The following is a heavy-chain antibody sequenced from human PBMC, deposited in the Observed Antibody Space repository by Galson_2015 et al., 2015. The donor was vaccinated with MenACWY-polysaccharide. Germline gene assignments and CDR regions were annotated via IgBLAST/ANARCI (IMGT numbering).Heavy chain of an antibody. Sequence: SLRLSCAVSGFSITSYAVNWVRQAPGKGLEWVAVISGSGTNIQYADSVKGRFTISRDISKSTLYLQMNSLRADDTALYYCAKSGGDGVTVFATVPTAPESWGQGTLVTVSS. CDR1: GFSITSYA. V-gene: IGHV3-23*01. D-gene: IGHD2-21*01. CDR2: ISGSGTNI. CDR3: AKSGGDGVTVFATVPTAPES. J-gene: IGHJ4*02.